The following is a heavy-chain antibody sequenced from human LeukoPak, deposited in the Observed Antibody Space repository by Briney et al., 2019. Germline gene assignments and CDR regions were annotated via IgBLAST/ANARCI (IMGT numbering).Heavy chain of an antibody. Sequence: GESLKISCKGSGYSINNYWIAWVRQMPGKGLEWMGIIYPADSDIRYSPSFQGQVTISADESISTAYLQWNSLKASDTAMYYCARQEYCSGASCYTWFDPWGQGTLVTVSS. CDR1: GYSINNYW. CDR2: IYPADSDI. CDR3: ARQEYCSGASCYTWFDP. D-gene: IGHD2-15*01. J-gene: IGHJ5*02. V-gene: IGHV5-51*01.